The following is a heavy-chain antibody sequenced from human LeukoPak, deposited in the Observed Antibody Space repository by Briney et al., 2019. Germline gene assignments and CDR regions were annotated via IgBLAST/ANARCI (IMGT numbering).Heavy chain of an antibody. CDR2: ISAYNGDT. Sequence: ASVKVSCKSSGFPFGRYGISWGRQAPGEGLEWMGWISAYNGDTNYAQKFQGRVTMTTDTSTGTAYLELRSLTSDDTAVYYCARELGFYFDNSGYYYFDSWGQGTPVTVSS. CDR1: GFPFGRYG. D-gene: IGHD3-22*01. V-gene: IGHV1-18*01. CDR3: ARELGFYFDNSGYYYFDS. J-gene: IGHJ4*02.